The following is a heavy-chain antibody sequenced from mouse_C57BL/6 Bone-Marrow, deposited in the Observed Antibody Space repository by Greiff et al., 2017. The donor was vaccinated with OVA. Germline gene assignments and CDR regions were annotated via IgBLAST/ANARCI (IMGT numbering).Heavy chain of an antibody. V-gene: IGHV1-53*01. CDR2: INPSNGGT. J-gene: IGHJ4*01. D-gene: IGHD1-1*01. Sequence: QVQLQQPGTELVKPGASVKLSCKASGYTFTSYWMHWVKQRPGQGLEWIGNINPSNGGTNYNEKFKSKATLTVDKSSSTAYMQLSSLTSEDSAVYYCARPGYCGSSDYYAMDYWGQGTSVTVSS. CDR3: ARPGYCGSSDYYAMDY. CDR1: GYTFTSYW.